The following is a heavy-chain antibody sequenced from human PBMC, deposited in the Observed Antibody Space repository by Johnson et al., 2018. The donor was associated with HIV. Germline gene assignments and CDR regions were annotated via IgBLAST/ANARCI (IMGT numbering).Heavy chain of an antibody. D-gene: IGHD5-18*01. J-gene: IGHJ3*02. V-gene: IGHV3-30*02. CDR1: GFTFSSYD. Sequence: QVQLVESGGGVVQPGRSLRVSCGASGFTFSSYDMHWVRQAPGKGLEWVAFIRFDGSNKYFADSVKGRFTISRDNSRNTLYLQMNSLRAEDTAVYYCAKDRTIHDAFDIWGQGTMVTVSS. CDR2: IRFDGSNK. CDR3: AKDRTIHDAFDI.